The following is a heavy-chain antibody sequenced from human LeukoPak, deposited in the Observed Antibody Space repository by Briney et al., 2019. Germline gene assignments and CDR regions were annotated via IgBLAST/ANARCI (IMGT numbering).Heavy chain of an antibody. D-gene: IGHD3-10*01. CDR2: ISWNSGSI. J-gene: IGHJ3*02. V-gene: IGHV3-9*01. CDR3: AKDYYYGSGSYYFHDAFDT. CDR1: GFTFDDYA. Sequence: PGGSLRLSCAASGFTFDDYAMHWVRQAPGKGLEWVSGISWNSGSIGYADSVKGRFTISRDNAKNSLYLQMNSLRAEDTAVYYCAKDYYYGSGSYYFHDAFDTWAKGQWSPSLQ.